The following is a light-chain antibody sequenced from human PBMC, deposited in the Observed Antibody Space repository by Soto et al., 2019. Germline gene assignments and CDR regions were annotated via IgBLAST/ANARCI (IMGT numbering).Light chain of an antibody. J-gene: IGKJ5*01. V-gene: IGKV3-15*01. Sequence: EIVMTQSPATLSVSPGERATLSCRASQSFSSNLAWYQQKPGQAPRLLIYGASTRATGVPARFSGSGSGTEFTLTISSLQSEDFAVYYCQQYNNWPRTFGQGTLLEI. CDR2: GAS. CDR3: QQYNNWPRT. CDR1: QSFSSN.